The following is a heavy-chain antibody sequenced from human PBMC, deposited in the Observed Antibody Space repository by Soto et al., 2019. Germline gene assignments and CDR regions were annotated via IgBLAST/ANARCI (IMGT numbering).Heavy chain of an antibody. CDR3: ANGPPLRYFDWLDVPFDY. CDR2: ISGSGGST. J-gene: IGHJ4*02. Sequence: PGGSLRLSCAASGFTFSSYAMSWVRQAPGKGLEWVSAISGSGGSTYYADSVKGRFTISRDNSKNTLYLQMNSLRAEDTAVYYCANGPPLRYFDWLDVPFDYWGQGTLVTVSS. CDR1: GFTFSSYA. D-gene: IGHD3-9*01. V-gene: IGHV3-23*01.